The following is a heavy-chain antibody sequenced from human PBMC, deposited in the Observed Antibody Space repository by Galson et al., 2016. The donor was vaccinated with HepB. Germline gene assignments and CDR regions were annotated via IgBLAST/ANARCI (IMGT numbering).Heavy chain of an antibody. Sequence: ETLSLTCTVSGVSIGSSSYFWGWVRQPPGKGLEWIGSIYYSGNSYYNPSLKIRVTMSVDTPKNQFSLKLSSVTAADTAVYYCARPYYGAGSYVAFDIWGPGTMVTVSS. V-gene: IGHV4-39*01. J-gene: IGHJ3*02. CDR3: ARPYYGAGSYVAFDI. CDR2: IYYSGNS. D-gene: IGHD3-10*01. CDR1: GVSIGSSSYF.